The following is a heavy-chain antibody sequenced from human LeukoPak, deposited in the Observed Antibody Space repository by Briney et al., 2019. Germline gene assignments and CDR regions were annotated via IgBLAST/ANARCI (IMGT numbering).Heavy chain of an antibody. V-gene: IGHV1-3*01. D-gene: IGHD2/OR15-2a*01. CDR1: GYIFTSYA. CDR2: INPDKGDT. CDR3: ARREKVAFGNPFDF. Sequence: ASVTVSCKTSGYIFTSYATHWVRQAPGQRLEWMGWINPDKGDTKYSQNFQGRLTVTRDTSASTTYMELSSLVSEDTAVYFCARREKVAFGNPFDFWGQGTLVTVSS. J-gene: IGHJ4*02.